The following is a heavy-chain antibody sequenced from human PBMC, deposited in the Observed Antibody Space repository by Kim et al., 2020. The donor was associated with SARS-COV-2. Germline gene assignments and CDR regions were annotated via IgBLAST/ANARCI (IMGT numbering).Heavy chain of an antibody. V-gene: IGHV3-7*01. D-gene: IGHD6-19*01. J-gene: IGHJ4*02. CDR1: GFTFSSYY. Sequence: GGSLRLSCAASGFTFSSYYMSWVRQAPGKGLEWVANIKQDGSTYSYVDSVKGRFTISRDNAKNSLYLQMNSLRAEDTAVYYCARWGYSSGWYLDYWGQGILVTVSS. CDR2: IKQDGSTY. CDR3: ARWGYSSGWYLDY.